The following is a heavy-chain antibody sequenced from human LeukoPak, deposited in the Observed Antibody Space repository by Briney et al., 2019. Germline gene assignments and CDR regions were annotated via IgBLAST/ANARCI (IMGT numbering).Heavy chain of an antibody. CDR2: MNPNSTNT. Sequence: RASVKVSCKASGYTFTSYDINWVRQATGQGLEWMGWMNPNSTNTGYAQKFQGRVTMTRNTSISTAYMELSRLRSEDTAVYYCARGLYDILTGYDPAGDHWGQGALVTVSS. D-gene: IGHD3-9*01. CDR1: GYTFTSYD. V-gene: IGHV1-8*01. J-gene: IGHJ4*02. CDR3: ARGLYDILTGYDPAGDH.